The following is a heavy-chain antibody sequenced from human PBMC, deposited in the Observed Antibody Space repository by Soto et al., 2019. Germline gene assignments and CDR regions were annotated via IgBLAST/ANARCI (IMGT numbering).Heavy chain of an antibody. D-gene: IGHD3-10*01. V-gene: IGHV4-34*01. CDR2: INHSGST. CDR3: ARTVAVRGVIKYYYYYGMEV. Sequence: SETLSLTCAVYGGSFSGYYWSWIRQPPGKGLEWIGEINHSGSTNYNPSLKSRVTISVDTSKNQFSLKLSSVTAADTAVYYCARTVAVRGVIKYYYYYGMEVWGQGTTVTVSS. J-gene: IGHJ6*02. CDR1: GGSFSGYY.